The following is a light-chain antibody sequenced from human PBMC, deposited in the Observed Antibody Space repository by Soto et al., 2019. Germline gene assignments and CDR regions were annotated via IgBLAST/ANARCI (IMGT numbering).Light chain of an antibody. J-gene: IGKJ1*01. CDR2: GAS. CDR1: QSVSSNY. V-gene: IGKV3-20*01. CDR3: QQYGSSPCP. Sequence: DIVLTQSPGTLSLSPGERATLSCRASQSVSSNYLAWYQQTPGQAPRPLIYGASSRATGIPERFSGSGAGTDCPLTISRLESEDFAVYYCQQYGSSPCPFVHGTKVEIK.